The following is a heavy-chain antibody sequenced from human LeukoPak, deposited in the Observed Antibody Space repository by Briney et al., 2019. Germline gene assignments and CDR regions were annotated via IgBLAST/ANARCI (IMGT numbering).Heavy chain of an antibody. CDR3: AKELGMVRGVTRFDAFDI. D-gene: IGHD3-10*01. CDR2: ISGSGGST. Sequence: PGGSLRLSCAASGFTFSSYAMSWVRQAPGKGLEWVSAISGSGGSTYYADSAKGRFTISRDNSNNTLYLQMNSLRAEDTAVYYCAKELGMVRGVTRFDAFDIWGQGTMVTVSS. V-gene: IGHV3-23*01. J-gene: IGHJ3*02. CDR1: GFTFSSYA.